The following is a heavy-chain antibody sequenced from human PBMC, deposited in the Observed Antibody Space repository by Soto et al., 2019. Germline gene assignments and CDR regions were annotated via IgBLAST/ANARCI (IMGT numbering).Heavy chain of an antibody. J-gene: IGHJ4*02. CDR2: IRAYTGYT. D-gene: IGHD6-19*01. CDR1: GYTFTSYG. Sequence: VASVRVSCKASGYTFTSYGVSWVRQAPGQGLEWMGWIRAYTGYTNYAQKFQGRVTITTDTSTSTAYMELRSLISDDTAVYYCARASDGYRSGWYAGYFDYWGQGTLVTVSS. CDR3: ARASDGYRSGWYAGYFDY. V-gene: IGHV1-18*04.